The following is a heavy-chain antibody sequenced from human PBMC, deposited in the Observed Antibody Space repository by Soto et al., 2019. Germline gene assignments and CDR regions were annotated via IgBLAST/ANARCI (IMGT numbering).Heavy chain of an antibody. CDR1: GVTFSNYG. Sequence: GGSLRLSCAASGVTFSNYGMSWVRQAPGKGLEWVSALPEIGTNTYYADSVKGRFTISRDNSKNTLFLQINNLRAGDTAVYYCAKKSGVGATWYFDYWGQGTLVTVSS. CDR2: LPEIGTNT. D-gene: IGHD1-26*01. V-gene: IGHV3-23*01. J-gene: IGHJ4*02. CDR3: AKKSGVGATWYFDY.